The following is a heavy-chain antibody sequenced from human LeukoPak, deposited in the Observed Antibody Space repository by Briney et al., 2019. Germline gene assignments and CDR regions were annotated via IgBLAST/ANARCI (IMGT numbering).Heavy chain of an antibody. CDR1: GFIFSAYG. J-gene: IGHJ6*03. D-gene: IGHD3-16*01. CDR2: IRHDESRI. CDR3: ARPVIPSAYQETYYMDV. V-gene: IGHV3-30*02. Sequence: PGGSLRLSCAAPGFIFSAYGMHWVRQGPGEGLEWVAYIRHDESRIFYADFVKGRFTISRDDSKNTLYLQMHSLTTEDTGLYYCARPVIPSAYQETYYMDVWGKGTTVTVS.